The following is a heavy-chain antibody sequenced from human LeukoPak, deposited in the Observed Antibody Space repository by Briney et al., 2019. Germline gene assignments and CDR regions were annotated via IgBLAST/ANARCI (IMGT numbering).Heavy chain of an antibody. J-gene: IGHJ4*02. Sequence: SETLSLTCTVSDDSISSYYWSCIRQPPGKGLEWIGFIYHSGSTNYNPSLKSRVTISVDTSKNQLSLKLTSVTAADTAVYYCARSRGAATYDYWGQGTLVTVSS. CDR2: IYHSGST. V-gene: IGHV4-59*01. CDR3: ARSRGAATYDY. D-gene: IGHD2-15*01. CDR1: DDSISSYY.